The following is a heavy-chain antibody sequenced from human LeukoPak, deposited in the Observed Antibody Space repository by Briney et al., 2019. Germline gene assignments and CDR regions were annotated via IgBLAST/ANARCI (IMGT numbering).Heavy chain of an antibody. CDR2: INPNSGGT. D-gene: IGHD2-15*01. Sequence: ASVKVSCKASGYTFTTYYMHWVRQAPGQGLEWMGWINPNSGGTNYAQKFQGRVTMTRDTSISTAYMELSRLRSDDTAVYYCARSGGYYYYYYMDVWGKGTTVTVSS. CDR1: GYTFTTYY. CDR3: ARSGGYYYYYYMDV. J-gene: IGHJ6*03. V-gene: IGHV1-2*02.